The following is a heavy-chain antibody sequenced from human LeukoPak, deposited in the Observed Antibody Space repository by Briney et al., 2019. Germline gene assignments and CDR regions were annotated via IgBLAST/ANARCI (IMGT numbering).Heavy chain of an antibody. CDR3: ARVLSDYYDSSGYTFDY. CDR1: GYSISSGYY. J-gene: IGHJ4*02. V-gene: IGHV4-38-2*02. Sequence: SETLSLTCSVSGYSISSGYYWGWIRQPPGKGLEWIGSIYHSGSTYYNPSLKSRVTISVDTSKNQFSLKLSSVTAADTAVYYCARVLSDYYDSSGYTFDYWGQGTLVTVSS. D-gene: IGHD3-22*01. CDR2: IYHSGST.